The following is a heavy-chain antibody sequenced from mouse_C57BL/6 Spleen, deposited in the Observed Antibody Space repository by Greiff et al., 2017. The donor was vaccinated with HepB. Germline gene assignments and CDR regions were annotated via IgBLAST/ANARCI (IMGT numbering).Heavy chain of an antibody. CDR2: IYPGSGST. CDR3: ARAYDYDEAWLAY. D-gene: IGHD2-4*01. Sequence: QVQLQQPGAELVKPGASVKMSCKASGYTFTSYWITWVKQRPGQGLEWIGDIYPGSGSTNYNEKFKSKATLTVDTSSSTAYMQLSSLTSEDSAVYDCARAYDYDEAWLAYWGQGTRVTVSA. J-gene: IGHJ3*01. CDR1: GYTFTSYW. V-gene: IGHV1-55*01.